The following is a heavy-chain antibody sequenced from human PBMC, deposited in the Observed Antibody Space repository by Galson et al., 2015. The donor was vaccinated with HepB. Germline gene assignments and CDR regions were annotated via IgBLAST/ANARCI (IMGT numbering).Heavy chain of an antibody. CDR1: GFTFSNAW. D-gene: IGHD2-21*02. CDR3: TRVYCGGDCWGFDY. CDR2: IKSKTDGGTT. J-gene: IGHJ4*02. Sequence: SLRLSCAASGFTFSNAWMSWVRQAPGKGLEWVGRIKSKTDGGTTDYAAPVKGRFTISRDDSKSIAYLQMNSLKTEDTAVYYCTRVYCGGDCWGFDYWGQGTLVTVSS. V-gene: IGHV3-15*01.